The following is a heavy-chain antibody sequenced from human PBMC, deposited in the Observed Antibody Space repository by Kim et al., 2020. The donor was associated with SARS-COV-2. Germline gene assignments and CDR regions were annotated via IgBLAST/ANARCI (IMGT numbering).Heavy chain of an antibody. Sequence: TIYYAHAVKVRFTISRDNAKNSVYLQMNSLRDEDSALDYCMRDHVGGAFDIWGQGTMVTVSS. CDR2: TI. D-gene: IGHD3-16*01. J-gene: IGHJ3*02. V-gene: IGHV3-48*02. CDR3: MRDHVGGAFDI.